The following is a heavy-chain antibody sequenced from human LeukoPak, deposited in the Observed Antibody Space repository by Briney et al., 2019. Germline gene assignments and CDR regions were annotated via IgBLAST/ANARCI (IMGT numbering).Heavy chain of an antibody. CDR2: ISAYNGHT. Sequence: ASVKVSCKASDYTFTRYGVSWVRQAPGQGLECMGWISAYNGHTNYAQKFQGRVTMTTDTSTSTASMELRSLRSDDTAVYYCARDRGDILSGLYMDVWGQGTMVTVSS. D-gene: IGHD3-9*01. CDR1: DYTFTRYG. J-gene: IGHJ3*01. CDR3: ARDRGDILSGLYMDV. V-gene: IGHV1-18*01.